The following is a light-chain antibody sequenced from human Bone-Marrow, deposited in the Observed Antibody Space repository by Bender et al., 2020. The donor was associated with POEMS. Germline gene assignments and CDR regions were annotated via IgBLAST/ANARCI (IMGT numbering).Light chain of an antibody. CDR3: RSYAGRSTLE. CDR2: EGS. Sequence: QSALTQPASVSGSPGQSITISCTGTSSEVGSYNLVSWYQQHPGKAPNFMIYEGSKRPSGVSTLFSGSNSGHAVPLTIWGPQSEHESYYLRRSYAGRSTLELGGGTNLRV. V-gene: IGLV2-23*01. CDR1: SSEVGSYNL. J-gene: IGLJ2*01.